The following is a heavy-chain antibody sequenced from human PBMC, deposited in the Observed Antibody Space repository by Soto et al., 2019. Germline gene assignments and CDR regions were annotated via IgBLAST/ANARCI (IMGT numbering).Heavy chain of an antibody. J-gene: IGHJ4*02. CDR3: ARGGRLRSPFGY. V-gene: IGHV4-34*01. CDR2: IKHSGTT. D-gene: IGHD4-17*01. Sequence: SETLSLTCAVDGGSFSDYYWTWIRQPPGKGLEWIGEIKHSGTTTHNPSLKSRVTMSVDTSKNQFSLNLTSVTAADTAIYYCARGGRLRSPFGYWGQGILVTVSS. CDR1: GGSFSDYY.